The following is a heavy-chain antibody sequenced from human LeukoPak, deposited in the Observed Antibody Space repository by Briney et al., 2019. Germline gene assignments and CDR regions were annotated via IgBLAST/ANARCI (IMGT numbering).Heavy chain of an antibody. CDR2: ISSSSSTI. V-gene: IGHV3-48*01. J-gene: IGHJ4*02. CDR1: GFTFSNHN. Sequence: GSLRLSCAASGFTFSNHNMNWVRQAPGKGLEWISYISSSSSTINYADSVKGRFTISRDNAKNSVYLQMNSLRAEDTAVYYCANAGFAYWGQGTLVTVSS. CDR3: ANAGFAY.